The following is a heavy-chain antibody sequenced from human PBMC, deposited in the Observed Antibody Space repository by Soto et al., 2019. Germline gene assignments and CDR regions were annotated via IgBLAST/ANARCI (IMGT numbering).Heavy chain of an antibody. Sequence: ASVKVSCKASGGTFSSYAISWARQAPGQGLEWMGGIIPIFGTANYAQKFQGRVTITADESTSTAYMELSSLRSEDTAVYYCARSACTNGVCYSDYYFDYWGQGTLVTVSS. CDR2: IIPIFGTA. CDR3: ARSACTNGVCYSDYYFDY. J-gene: IGHJ4*02. CDR1: GGTFSSYA. V-gene: IGHV1-69*13. D-gene: IGHD2-8*01.